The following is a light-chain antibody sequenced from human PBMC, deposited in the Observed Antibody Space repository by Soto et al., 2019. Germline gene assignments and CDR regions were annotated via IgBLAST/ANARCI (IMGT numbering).Light chain of an antibody. CDR3: QQYNRYWT. CDR2: KAS. Sequence: DIQMTQSPSTLSASVGDRVTITCRASQSISSWLAWYQQKPGKAPKLLIYKASSLESGVPSRFSVSGSGTEFTLTISSLQPDDFATYYCQQYNRYWTFGQGTQVEIK. V-gene: IGKV1-5*03. CDR1: QSISSW. J-gene: IGKJ1*01.